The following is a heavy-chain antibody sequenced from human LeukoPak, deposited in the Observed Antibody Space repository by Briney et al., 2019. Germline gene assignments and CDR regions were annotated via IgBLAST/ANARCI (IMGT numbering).Heavy chain of an antibody. CDR3: ARTKSSSWYYGAFDI. D-gene: IGHD6-13*01. CDR2: IIPILGIA. V-gene: IGHV1-69*04. Sequence: SVKVSCKASGGTFSSYAISWVRQAPGQGLEWMGRIIPILGIANCAQKFQGRVTITADKSTSTAYMELSSLRSEDTAVYYCARTKSSSWYYGAFDIWGQGTMVTVSS. CDR1: GGTFSSYA. J-gene: IGHJ3*02.